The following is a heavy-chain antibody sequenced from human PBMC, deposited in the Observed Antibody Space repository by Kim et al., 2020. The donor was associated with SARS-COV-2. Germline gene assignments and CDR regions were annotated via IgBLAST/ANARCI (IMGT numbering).Heavy chain of an antibody. Sequence: SETLSLTCTVSGGSVSSGNYYWSWIRQPPGKGLEWIGYIYYSGSTNYNPSLKSRVTISVDTSKNQFSLKLSSVTAADTAVCYCARDTNRGYCSSTSCYTFRWFDPWGQGTLVTVSS. CDR1: GGSVSSGNYY. V-gene: IGHV4-61*01. CDR2: IYYSGST. J-gene: IGHJ5*02. D-gene: IGHD2-2*02. CDR3: ARDTNRGYCSSTSCYTFRWFDP.